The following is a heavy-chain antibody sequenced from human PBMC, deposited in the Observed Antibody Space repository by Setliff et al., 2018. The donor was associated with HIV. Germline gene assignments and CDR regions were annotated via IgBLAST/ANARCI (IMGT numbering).Heavy chain of an antibody. CDR3: ARGDPVAADY. V-gene: IGHV1-8*03. D-gene: IGHD6-19*01. CDR1: GYTFTSYD. Sequence: ASVKVSCKASGYTFTSYDINWVRQASGQGLEWMGWMNPNSGNIGYAQNFQGRLTITRNTSISTAHMELSSLRSEDTAVYYCARGDPVAADYWGQGTLVTVSS. J-gene: IGHJ4*02. CDR2: MNPNSGNI.